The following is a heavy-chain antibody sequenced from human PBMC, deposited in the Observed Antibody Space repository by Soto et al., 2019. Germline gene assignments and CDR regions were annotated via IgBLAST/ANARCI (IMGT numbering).Heavy chain of an antibody. D-gene: IGHD2-15*01. CDR1: GFTFSDHA. CDR3: AVDLWWYTH. Sequence: EVQLLESGGGLVQPGGSLRLSCTASGFTFSDHAMTWVRQAPGKGLEWLSGISGGGSGAYYADSVKGRSTVSRANSNNTLFLLMDSLGVEATAVYYWAVDLWWYTHWGQGTLVTVSS. V-gene: IGHV3-23*01. J-gene: IGHJ4*02. CDR2: ISGGGSGA.